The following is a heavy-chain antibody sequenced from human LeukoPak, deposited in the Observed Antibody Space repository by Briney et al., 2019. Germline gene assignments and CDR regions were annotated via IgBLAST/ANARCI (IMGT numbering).Heavy chain of an antibody. V-gene: IGHV1-18*04. CDR3: ARTPLDYYNSSGPPD. CDR2: ISAYNGNT. CDR1: GYTFTGYY. Sequence: GASVKVSCKASGYTFTGYYMHWVRQAPGQGLEWMGWISAYNGNTNYAQKLQGRVTMTTDTSTSTAYMELRSLRSDDTAVYYCARTPLDYYNSSGPPDWGQEPLVTVSS. D-gene: IGHD3-22*01. J-gene: IGHJ4*02.